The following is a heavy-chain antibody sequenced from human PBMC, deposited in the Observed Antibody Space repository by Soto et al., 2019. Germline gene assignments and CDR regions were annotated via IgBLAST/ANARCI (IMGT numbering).Heavy chain of an antibody. J-gene: IGHJ6*02. CDR2: IKQDGSEK. CDR1: GFTFSNYW. CDR3: ASIASAGRGWDV. V-gene: IGHV3-7*01. Sequence: EVQLVESGGGLVQPGGSLRLSCIDFGFTFSNYWMSWVRQAPVKGLEWVGNIKQDGSEKNYVDSVKGRFTISRDNAKNSLYLQMTSLRAEDTAVYYCASIASAGRGWDVWGQGTTVVVSS. D-gene: IGHD6-25*01.